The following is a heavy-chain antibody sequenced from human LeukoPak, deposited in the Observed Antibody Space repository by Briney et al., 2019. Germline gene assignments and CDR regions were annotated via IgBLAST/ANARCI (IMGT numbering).Heavy chain of an antibody. CDR1: GGFISSGGYS. CDR3: ARTYVTYYYGSGSRWGNAFDI. V-gene: IGHV4-30-2*01. CDR2: IYHSGST. Sequence: SQTLSLTCTVSGGFISSGGYSWSWIRQPPGKGLEWIGYIYHSGSTYYNPSLKSRVTISVDTSKNQFSLKLSSVTAADTAVYYCARTYVTYYYGSGSRWGNAFDIWGQGTMVTVSS. J-gene: IGHJ3*02. D-gene: IGHD3-10*01.